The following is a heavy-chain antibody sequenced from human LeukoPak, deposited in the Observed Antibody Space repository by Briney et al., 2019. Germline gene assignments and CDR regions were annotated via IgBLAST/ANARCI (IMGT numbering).Heavy chain of an antibody. CDR3: ARPHCGGGTCYDY. CDR2: IDPAGSGQ. J-gene: IGHJ4*02. D-gene: IGHD2-15*01. CDR1: GFTFRSNW. Sequence: GGSLRLSCAASGFTFRSNWMSWLRQAPGKGLEWVTNIDPAGSGQYYVDSAKGRFTISRDNAKNSLYLQINSLRAEDTAVYYCARPHCGGGTCYDYWGQGTLVTVS. V-gene: IGHV3-7*03.